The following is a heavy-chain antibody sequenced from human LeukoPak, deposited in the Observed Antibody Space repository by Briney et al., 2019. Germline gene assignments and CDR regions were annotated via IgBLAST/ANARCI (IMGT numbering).Heavy chain of an antibody. V-gene: IGHV3-7*01. Sequence: PGGSLRLSCAASGFTFSSYWMSWVRQAPGKGLQWVANIKQDGSEKYYVDSVKGRFTISRDNAKNSLYLQMNSLRAEDTAVYYCARVVRDSLGAHDYWGQGTLVTVSS. CDR1: GFTFSSYW. CDR2: IKQDGSEK. J-gene: IGHJ4*02. D-gene: IGHD3-22*01. CDR3: ARVVRDSLGAHDY.